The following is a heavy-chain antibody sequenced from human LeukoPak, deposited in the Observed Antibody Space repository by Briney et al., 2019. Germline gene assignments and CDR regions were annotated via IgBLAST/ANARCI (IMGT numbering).Heavy chain of an antibody. CDR1: GFTFSSDA. CDR3: AKGDGDYPLDH. CDR2: ISGSGGST. V-gene: IGHV3-23*01. Sequence: GGSLRLSCAASGFTFSSDAMTWVRQAPGKGLEWVSSISGSGGSTYYADSVKGRFTISRDISKNTLDLQMNSLRAEDTAIYYCAKGDGDYPLDHWGQGTLVTVSS. D-gene: IGHD4-17*01. J-gene: IGHJ4*02.